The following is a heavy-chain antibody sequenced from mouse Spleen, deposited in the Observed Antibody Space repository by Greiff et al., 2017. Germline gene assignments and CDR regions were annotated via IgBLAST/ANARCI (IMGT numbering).Heavy chain of an antibody. Sequence: EVQLQESGPGLVKPSQSLSLTCSVTGYSITSGYYWNWIRQFPGNKLEWMGYISYDGSNNYNPSLKNRISITRDTSKNQFFLKLNSVTTEDTATYYCARDYDYDRGFDYWGQGTTLTVSS. V-gene: IGHV3-6*01. CDR1: GYSITSGYY. J-gene: IGHJ2*01. D-gene: IGHD2-4*01. CDR2: ISYDGSN. CDR3: ARDYDYDRGFDY.